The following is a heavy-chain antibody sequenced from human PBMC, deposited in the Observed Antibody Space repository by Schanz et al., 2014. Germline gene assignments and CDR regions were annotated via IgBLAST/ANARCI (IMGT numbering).Heavy chain of an antibody. CDR2: ISYDGVNT. J-gene: IGHJ4*02. CDR3: ARGTDTAMEHRPFDY. Sequence: QVQLVESGGGVVQPGGSLRLSCAASGFPFSSYALHWVRQAPGKGLEWVAVISYDGVNTYYADSVKGRFTISRDNAENTLYLQMNSLRADDTAVYYCARGTDTAMEHRPFDYWGQGTLVTVSS. D-gene: IGHD5-18*01. V-gene: IGHV3-30-3*01. CDR1: GFPFSSYA.